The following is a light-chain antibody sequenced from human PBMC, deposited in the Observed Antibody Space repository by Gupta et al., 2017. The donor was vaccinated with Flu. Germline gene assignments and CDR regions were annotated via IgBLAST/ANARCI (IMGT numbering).Light chain of an antibody. CDR2: WAS. Sequence: DNLLSRCPDSLAVCLGERAPINCKSSQSVLYSSNNMNYVTWYQQKPGQPPKLLFDWASTRESGLPKRFSGRGSGTDFTLTISRLQAEDVAVYYCQQNNSTPYTFGQGTKLEI. CDR1: QSVLYSSNNMNY. CDR3: QQNNSTPYT. V-gene: IGKV4-1*01. J-gene: IGKJ2*01.